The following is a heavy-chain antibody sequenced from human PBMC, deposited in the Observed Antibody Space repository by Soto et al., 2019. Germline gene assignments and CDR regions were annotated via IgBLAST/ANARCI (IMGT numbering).Heavy chain of an antibody. CDR2: ISGSGGST. Sequence: GGSLRLSCVASGFTFSSYAMSWVRQAPGKGLEWVSAISGSGGSTYYADSVKGRFTISRDNSKNTLYLQMNSLRAEDTAVYYCAKGSHYYYYYYMDVWGKGTTVTVSS. CDR1: GFTFSSYA. J-gene: IGHJ6*03. V-gene: IGHV3-23*01. CDR3: AKGSHYYYYYYMDV.